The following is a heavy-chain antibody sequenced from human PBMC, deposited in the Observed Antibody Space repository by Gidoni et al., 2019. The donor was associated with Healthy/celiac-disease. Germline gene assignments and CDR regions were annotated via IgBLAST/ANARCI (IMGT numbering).Heavy chain of an antibody. CDR2: IRGSGGST. CDR3: AKAADIVLMVSVRGPSWFDP. J-gene: IGHJ5*02. CDR1: GFPFRSSA. V-gene: IGHV3-23*01. D-gene: IGHD2-8*01. Sequence: EVQLLESGGGLVQPGGSLRLSCGASGFPFRSSALTWVHQAPAKGVEWVSAIRGSGGSTYYAGSVKGRFTISRDNSKKTLYLQRNSRRAEDTAVYDCAKAADIVLMVSVRGPSWFDPWGQGTLVTVSS.